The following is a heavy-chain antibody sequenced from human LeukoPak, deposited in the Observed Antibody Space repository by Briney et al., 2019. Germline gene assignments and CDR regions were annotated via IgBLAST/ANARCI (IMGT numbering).Heavy chain of an antibody. D-gene: IGHD2-15*01. CDR1: GFTFTNYW. J-gene: IGHJ4*01. V-gene: IGHV3-7*01. CDR2: IKQDGSEE. Sequence: PGGSLRLSCATSGFTFTNYWMNWVRQAPGKGLEWVAKIKQDGSEEYYVDSVKGRFTISRDNAKNSPYLQMNSLRADDTAVYYCARAGYCSGGICSFDYWGQGTLVTVSS. CDR3: ARAGYCSGGICSFDY.